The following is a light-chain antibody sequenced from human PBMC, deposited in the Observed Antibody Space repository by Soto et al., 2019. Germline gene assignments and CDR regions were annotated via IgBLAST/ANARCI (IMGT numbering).Light chain of an antibody. J-gene: IGKJ4*01. CDR2: AAS. V-gene: IGKV3-20*01. Sequence: EIVLTQSPGTLSLSPGERATLSCMASQRIRSTYLAWYKQKPGQPPRLLIYAASKRQSGLPDRFSSGGSEKDFTLSISSLEPEDFPVYYCQQYSGSVTFGGGTKVDIK. CDR1: QRIRSTY. CDR3: QQYSGSVT.